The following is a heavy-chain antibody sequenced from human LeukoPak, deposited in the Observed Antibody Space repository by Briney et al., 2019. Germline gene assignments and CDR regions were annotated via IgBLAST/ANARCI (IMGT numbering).Heavy chain of an antibody. D-gene: IGHD1-7*01. CDR3: ARGGYNWNYVALFDY. CDR2: IYYSGST. J-gene: IGHJ4*02. V-gene: IGHV4-59*01. CDR1: GGSISSYY. Sequence: SETLSLTCTVSGGSISSYYWSWIRQPPGKGLEWIGYIYYSGSTNYNPSLKSRVTISVDTSKNQFSLKLSSVTAADTAVYYCARGGYNWNYVALFDYWGQGTLVTVSS.